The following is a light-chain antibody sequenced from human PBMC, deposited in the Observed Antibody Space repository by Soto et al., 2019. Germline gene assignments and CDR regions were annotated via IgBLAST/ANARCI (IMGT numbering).Light chain of an antibody. Sequence: QSVLTQPASVSGSPGQSITISCTGNSSDVGGYNYVCWYQQHPDEAPKLMIYDVTYRPSGVSNRFSASKSGNTASLTISGLQADDEAVYFCSSFSSTYTLVFGGGTQLTVL. CDR1: SSDVGGYNY. CDR2: DVT. V-gene: IGLV2-14*03. CDR3: SSFSSTYTLV. J-gene: IGLJ2*01.